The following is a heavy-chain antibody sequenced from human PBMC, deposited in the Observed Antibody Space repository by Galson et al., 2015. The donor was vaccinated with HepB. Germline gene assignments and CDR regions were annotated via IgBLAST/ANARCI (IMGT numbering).Heavy chain of an antibody. CDR2: ISDSGNT. Sequence: ETLSLTCTVSGGSINYYYWSWIRQSPGRGLEWIGYISDSGNTDYNPSLKSRVTMSVDTSKNQFSLRLTSVTAADTAVYYCVRGSILRYFDYWGQGTLVTVSS. CDR3: VRGSILRYFDY. D-gene: IGHD4-17*01. CDR1: GGSINYYY. J-gene: IGHJ4*02. V-gene: IGHV4-59*08.